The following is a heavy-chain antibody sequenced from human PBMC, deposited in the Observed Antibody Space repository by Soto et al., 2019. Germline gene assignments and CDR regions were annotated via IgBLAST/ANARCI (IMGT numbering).Heavy chain of an antibody. Sequence: QVQLVQSGAEVKKPGSSVKVSCKASGGTFSSYAISWVRQAPGQGFEWMGGIIPIFGTANYAQKFQGRVTITADESTSTAYMKLSSLRSEDTAVYYCARVSQLDSQGGNYYYYYGMDVWGQGTTVTVSS. CDR2: IIPIFGTA. J-gene: IGHJ6*02. V-gene: IGHV1-69*12. CDR3: ARVSQLDSQGGNYYYYYGMDV. CDR1: GGTFSSYA. D-gene: IGHD6-6*01.